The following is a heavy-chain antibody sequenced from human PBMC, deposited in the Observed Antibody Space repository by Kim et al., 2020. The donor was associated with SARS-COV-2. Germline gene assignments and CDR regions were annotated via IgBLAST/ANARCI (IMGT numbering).Heavy chain of an antibody. Sequence: SETLSLTCTVSGGSISSSSYYWGWIRQPPGKGLEWIGSIYYSGSTYYNPSLKSRVTISVDTSKNQFSLKLSSVTAADTVVYYCARELMVRGVIITWYFDLWGRGTLVTVSS. V-gene: IGHV4-39*02. CDR2: IYYSGST. J-gene: IGHJ2*01. D-gene: IGHD3-10*01. CDR1: GGSISSSSYY. CDR3: ARELMVRGVIITWYFDL.